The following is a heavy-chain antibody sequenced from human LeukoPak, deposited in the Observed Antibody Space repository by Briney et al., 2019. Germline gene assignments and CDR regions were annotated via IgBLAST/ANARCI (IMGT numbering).Heavy chain of an antibody. CDR1: GYTFTSYD. CDR2: MNPNSGNT. V-gene: IGHV1-8*01. D-gene: IGHD5-18*01. Sequence: ASVKVSCKASGYTFTSYDINWVRQATGQGLEWMGCMNPNSGNTGYAQKFQGRVTMTRNTSISTAYMELSSLRSEDTAVYYCARGGGMEWIQLWNGQRLDAFDIWGRGTMVPVSS. J-gene: IGHJ3*02. CDR3: ARGGGMEWIQLWNGQRLDAFDI.